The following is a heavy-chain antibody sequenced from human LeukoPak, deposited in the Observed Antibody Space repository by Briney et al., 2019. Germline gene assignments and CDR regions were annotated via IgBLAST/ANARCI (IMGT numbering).Heavy chain of an antibody. J-gene: IGHJ3*02. CDR3: SSDSKSVVTPVACDI. CDR1: GGSISSGRYY. V-gene: IGHV4-61*02. CDR2: IYTSVST. Sequence: SETLSLTCAVSGGSISSGRYYWSWIRQPAGKGLEWIVRIYTSVSTNYNPSLKSRATISVDTSKNQFSLKLSSVTLAATAGYFCSSDSKSVVTPVACDIWAQGTMVTV. D-gene: IGHD4-23*01.